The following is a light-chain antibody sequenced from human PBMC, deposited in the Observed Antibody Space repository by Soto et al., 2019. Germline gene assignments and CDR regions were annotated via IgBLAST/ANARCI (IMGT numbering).Light chain of an antibody. V-gene: IGLV1-51*02. CDR1: SSNIGNNY. CDR3: GTWDSSLSAYV. Sequence: QAVVTQPPSVSAAPGQKVTISCSGSSSNIGNNYVSWYQQLPETAPKLLIYENSKRPSGIPDRFSGSKSGTSATLGITGLQTGDEADYYCGTWDSSLSAYVFGTGTKLTVL. J-gene: IGLJ1*01. CDR2: ENS.